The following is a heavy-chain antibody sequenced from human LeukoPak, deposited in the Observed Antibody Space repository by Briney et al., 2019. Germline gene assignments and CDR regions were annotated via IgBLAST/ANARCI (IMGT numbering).Heavy chain of an antibody. V-gene: IGHV3-23*01. CDR1: GFTFSSCA. CDR2: ISGSGDSR. Sequence: GGSLRLSCAASGFTFSSCAMSWVSQAPGKGLEWVSLISGSGDSRYYADSVKGRFTISRDNAKTRLRLQMNSLTAVHTALHYCTKGVTEVRIYYHGMDVWGQGTTVTVSS. D-gene: IGHD2-21*02. J-gene: IGHJ6*02. CDR3: TKGVTEVRIYYHGMDV.